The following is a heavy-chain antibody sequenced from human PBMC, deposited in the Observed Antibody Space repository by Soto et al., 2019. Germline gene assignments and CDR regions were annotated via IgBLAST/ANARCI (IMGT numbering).Heavy chain of an antibody. CDR1: GFTFSSYN. J-gene: IGHJ4*02. CDR3: ARDSDSSGFYFVGYYFDY. Sequence: GGSLRLSCVASGFTFSSYNMNWVRQAPGKGLEWVSYISSSSTTIYYADSVKGRFTISRDNAKNSLYLQVNSLRAEDTAVYYCARDSDSSGFYFVGYYFDYWGQGTLVTVSS. CDR2: ISSSSTTI. V-gene: IGHV3-48*01. D-gene: IGHD3-22*01.